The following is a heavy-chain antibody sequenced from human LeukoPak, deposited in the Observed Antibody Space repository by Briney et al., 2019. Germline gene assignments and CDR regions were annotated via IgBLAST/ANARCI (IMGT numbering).Heavy chain of an antibody. D-gene: IGHD1-7*01. V-gene: IGHV3-48*03. CDR2: ISSRGGTT. CDR1: GFTFSNYE. J-gene: IGHJ5*02. CDR3: ARETRFNWFDP. Sequence: PGGSLRLSCAASGFTFSNYEMNWVRQAPGKGLEWVSYISSRGGTTYYADSVKGRSTISRDNAENSLYLQMSSLRAEDTAVYYCARETRFNWFDPWGRGTLVTVSS.